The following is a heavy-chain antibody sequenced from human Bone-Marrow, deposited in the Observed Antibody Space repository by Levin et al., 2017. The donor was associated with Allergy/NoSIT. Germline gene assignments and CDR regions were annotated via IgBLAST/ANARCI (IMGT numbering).Heavy chain of an antibody. J-gene: IGHJ6*02. D-gene: IGHD2-2*01. CDR1: GFSLSNARMG. V-gene: IGHV2-26*01. CDR3: ARNVAGLKSNCISTSCYPYYYYYGMDV. CDR2: IFSNDEK. Sequence: SGPTLVKPTETLTLTCTVSGFSLSNARMGVSWIRQPPGKALEWLAHIFSNDEKSYSTSLKSRLTISKDTSKSQVVLTMTNMDPVDTATYYCARNVAGLKSNCISTSCYPYYYYYGMDVWGQGTTVTVSS.